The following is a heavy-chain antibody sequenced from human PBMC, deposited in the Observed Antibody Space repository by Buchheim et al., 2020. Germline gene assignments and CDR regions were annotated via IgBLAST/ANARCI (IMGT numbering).Heavy chain of an antibody. J-gene: IGHJ4*02. CDR2: ISYDGSNK. Sequence: QVQLVESGGGVVQPGRSLRLSCAASGFTFSSYAMHWVRQAPGKGLEWVAVISYDGSNKYYADSVKGRFTISRDNSTNTLYLQMNSLRAEDTAVYYCARGDITMIVVVIGIDYWGQGTL. CDR1: GFTFSSYA. V-gene: IGHV3-30-3*01. D-gene: IGHD3-22*01. CDR3: ARGDITMIVVVIGIDY.